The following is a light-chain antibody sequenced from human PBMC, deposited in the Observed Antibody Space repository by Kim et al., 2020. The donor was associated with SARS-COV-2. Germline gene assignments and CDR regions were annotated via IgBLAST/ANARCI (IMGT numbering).Light chain of an antibody. CDR1: QGISSY. CDR3: QQLNSYPLT. J-gene: IGKJ4*01. Sequence: DIQLAQSPSFLSASVGDRVTITCRASQGISSYLAWYQQKPGKAPKLLIYAASTLQSGVPSRFSGSGSGTEFTLTISSLQPEYFATYYCQQLNSYPLTFGRGTKVDIK. CDR2: AAS. V-gene: IGKV1-9*01.